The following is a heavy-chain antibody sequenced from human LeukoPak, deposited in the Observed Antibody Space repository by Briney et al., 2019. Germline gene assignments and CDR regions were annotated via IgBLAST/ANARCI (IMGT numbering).Heavy chain of an antibody. J-gene: IGHJ4*02. V-gene: IGHV4-59*08. Sequence: SETLSLTCTVSGGSISSYYWSWIRQPPGKGLEWTGYISYGGATSYNPSLKRRVTISVDSPKNRFSLRLSSLTAADTALYYCARHGGTLDYFDYWGPGSLVTVSS. CDR2: ISYGGAT. CDR1: GGSISSYY. D-gene: IGHD1-26*01. CDR3: ARHGGTLDYFDY.